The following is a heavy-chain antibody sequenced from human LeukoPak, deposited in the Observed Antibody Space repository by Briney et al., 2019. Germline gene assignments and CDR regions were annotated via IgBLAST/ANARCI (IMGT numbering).Heavy chain of an antibody. CDR2: IFHTGSS. CDR1: GDSISSGDYS. J-gene: IGHJ5*02. Sequence: SQTLSLTCTVSGDSISSGDYSWSWIRQPSGKGLGWIGYIFHTGSSYYNPSLRSRVTISVDRSRNQFSLRLTSVTAADTAVYYCARELWFVNAPGSWLDPWGQGTLVTVSS. D-gene: IGHD3-10*01. V-gene: IGHV4-30-2*01. CDR3: ARELWFVNAPGSWLDP.